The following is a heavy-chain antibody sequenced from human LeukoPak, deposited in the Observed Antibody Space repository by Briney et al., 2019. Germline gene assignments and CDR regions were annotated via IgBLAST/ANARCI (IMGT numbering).Heavy chain of an antibody. Sequence: SETLSLTCTVSGGSISSYYWSWIRQPPGKGLEWIGYIYYSGSTNYNPSLKSRVTISVDTSKNQFSLKLSSVTAADTAVYYCARQSPSGGPDYWGQGTLVTVSS. J-gene: IGHJ4*02. V-gene: IGHV4-59*01. CDR2: IYYSGST. CDR1: GGSISSYY. CDR3: ARQSPSGGPDY. D-gene: IGHD3-10*01.